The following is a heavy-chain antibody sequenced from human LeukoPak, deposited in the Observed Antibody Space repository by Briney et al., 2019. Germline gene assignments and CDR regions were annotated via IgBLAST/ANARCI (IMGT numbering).Heavy chain of an antibody. J-gene: IGHJ4*02. V-gene: IGHV1-18*01. D-gene: IGHD2-15*01. Sequence: GASVKVSSKASGYTFTTYGISWVRQAPGQGLEWMGWISPYNGNTNYAQKLQGRVTMTTDTSTSTAYMELRSLRSDDTAVYYCARDRAVVVAATDYWGQRTLVTVSS. CDR2: ISPYNGNT. CDR3: ARDRAVVVAATDY. CDR1: GYTFTTYG.